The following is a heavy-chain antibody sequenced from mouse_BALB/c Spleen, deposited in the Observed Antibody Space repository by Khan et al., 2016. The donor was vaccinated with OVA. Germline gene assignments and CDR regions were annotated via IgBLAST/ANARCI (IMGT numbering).Heavy chain of an antibody. CDR2: ISYSGST. J-gene: IGHJ4*01. D-gene: IGHD2-4*01. CDR1: GYSITSDYA. CDR3: TRDDYRYNDAIDY. Sequence: LQQSGPGLVKPSQSLSLTCTVTGYSITSDYAWNWIRQFPGNKLEWMGYISYSGSTNYNPSLKSRIPITRDTSKNQFFLQLNSVTTEDTATYCRTRDDYRYNDAIDYWGQGTSVTVSS. V-gene: IGHV3-2*02.